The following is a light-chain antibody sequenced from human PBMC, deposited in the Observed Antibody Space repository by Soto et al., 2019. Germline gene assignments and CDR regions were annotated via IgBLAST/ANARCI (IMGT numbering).Light chain of an antibody. CDR2: GAS. V-gene: IGKV3-20*01. Sequence: ESVLTQSPGTLSLSRGERATLSCRASQSVGSSNLAWYQQKPGQAPRLLIFGASSRAAGIPDRFSGSGSGTDFALTISRLEPEDFAVYYCQQYGGSPGTFGQGTKVEIK. CDR3: QQYGGSPGT. CDR1: QSVGSSN. J-gene: IGKJ1*01.